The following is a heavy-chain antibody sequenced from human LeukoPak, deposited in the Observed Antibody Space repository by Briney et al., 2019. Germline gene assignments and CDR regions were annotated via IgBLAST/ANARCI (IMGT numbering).Heavy chain of an antibody. CDR2: ISGSGGST. CDR1: GFSFSNFA. CDR3: ATPIAAAGPVWYYMDV. Sequence: RGSLRLSCEVSGFSFSNFAMSWVRQAAGKGLEWVSAISGSGGSTYYAGSVQGRFTISRDNSKNTLYLQMNSLRAEDTAVYYCATPIAAAGPVWYYMDVWGKGTTVTVSS. V-gene: IGHV3-23*01. J-gene: IGHJ6*03. D-gene: IGHD6-13*01.